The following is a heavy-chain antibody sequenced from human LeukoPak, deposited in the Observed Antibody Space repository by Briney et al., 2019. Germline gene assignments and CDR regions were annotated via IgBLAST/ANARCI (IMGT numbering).Heavy chain of an antibody. D-gene: IGHD2-15*01. CDR3: ARESSSCSGGSCYSVVDY. J-gene: IGHJ4*02. CDR1: GYTFTSYY. V-gene: IGHV1-46*01. Sequence: ASVKVSCKASGYTFTSYYMHWVRQATGQGLEWMEIINPSGGSTSYAQKFQGRVTMTRDTSTSTVYMELSSLRSEDTAVYYCARESSSCSGGSCYSVVDYWGQGTLVTVSS. CDR2: INPSGGST.